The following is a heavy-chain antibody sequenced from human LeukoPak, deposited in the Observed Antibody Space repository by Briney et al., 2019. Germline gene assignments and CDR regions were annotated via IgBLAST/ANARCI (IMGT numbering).Heavy chain of an antibody. CDR2: IWSDRTNI. V-gene: IGHV3-33*01. J-gene: IGHJ3*01. CDR1: GLTFSAYG. CDR3: EGAACSFD. D-gene: IGHD4/OR15-4a*01. Sequence: GTSLRLSCVASGLTFSAYGMHWVRQAPGKGREWIAVIWSDRTNIYYAESECERFIISRDNSKNALYMEMYTCAIDDTAVYYCEGAACSFD.